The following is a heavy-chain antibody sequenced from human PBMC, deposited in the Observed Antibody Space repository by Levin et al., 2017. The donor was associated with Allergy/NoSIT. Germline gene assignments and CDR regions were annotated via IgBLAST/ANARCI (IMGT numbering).Heavy chain of an antibody. V-gene: IGHV3-7*01. CDR2: IKQDGSEK. CDR1: GFTFSSYW. D-gene: IGHD2-21*02. CDR3: ARDSPLNYCGGDCSSVGVDY. Sequence: GESLKISCAASGFTFSSYWMSWVRQAPGKGLEWVANIKQDGSEKYYVDSVKGRFTISRDNAKNSLYLQMNSLRAEDTAVYYCARDSPLNYCGGDCSSVGVDYWGQGTLVTVSS. J-gene: IGHJ4*02.